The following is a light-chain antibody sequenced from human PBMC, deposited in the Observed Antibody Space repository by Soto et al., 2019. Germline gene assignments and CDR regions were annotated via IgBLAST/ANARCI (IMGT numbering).Light chain of an antibody. J-gene: IGKJ1*01. CDR2: GAS. CDR3: QQYGSSHPWT. Sequence: EIVLTQSPGTLSLSPGERATLSCRASQSVSSSYLAWYQQKPGQAPRLLIYGASSRATGIPDRFSGSGSGTDFTLTISRLEPEDLAVYYGQQYGSSHPWTVGQGTKVEIK. CDR1: QSVSSSY. V-gene: IGKV3-20*01.